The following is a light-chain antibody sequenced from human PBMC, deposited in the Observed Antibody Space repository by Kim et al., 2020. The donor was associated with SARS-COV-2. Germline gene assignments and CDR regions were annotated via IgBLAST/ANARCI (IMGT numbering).Light chain of an antibody. CDR3: SSYTSSSTLSWV. CDR1: SSEVGGYNY. J-gene: IGLJ3*02. Sequence: SITISCTGTSSEVGGYNYVSWYQQHPGKAPKLMIYDVSNRPSGVSNRFSGSKSGNTASLTISGLQAEDEADYYCSSYTSSSTLSWVFGGGTKLTVL. CDR2: DVS. V-gene: IGLV2-14*03.